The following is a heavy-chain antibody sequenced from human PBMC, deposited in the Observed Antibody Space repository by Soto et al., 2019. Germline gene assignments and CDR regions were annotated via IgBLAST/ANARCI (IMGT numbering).Heavy chain of an antibody. J-gene: IGHJ5*02. Sequence: SETLSLTCTVSGGSISSGGYYWSWIRQHPGKGLEWIGYIYYSGSTYYNPSLKSRVTISVDTSKNQFSLKLSSVTAADTAVYYCARDLGGHYYDSSGADNWFDPWGQGTLVTVSS. V-gene: IGHV4-31*03. D-gene: IGHD3-22*01. CDR2: IYYSGST. CDR1: GGSISSGGYY. CDR3: ARDLGGHYYDSSGADNWFDP.